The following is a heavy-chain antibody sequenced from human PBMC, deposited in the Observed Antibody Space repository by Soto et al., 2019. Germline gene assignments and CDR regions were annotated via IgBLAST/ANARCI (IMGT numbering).Heavy chain of an antibody. Sequence: QVHLQESGPGLVKPSETLSLICTVSGGSISSYSWTWIRQPPGKGLERIGYMYYSESTNYNPSLKSRVTISVDTSKNQFSLKLNSVTAADTAVYYCARVNTSGWLRWFDPWGQGTLVTVSS. V-gene: IGHV4-59*01. J-gene: IGHJ5*02. CDR3: ARVNTSGWLRWFDP. CDR2: MYYSEST. CDR1: GGSISSYS. D-gene: IGHD6-19*01.